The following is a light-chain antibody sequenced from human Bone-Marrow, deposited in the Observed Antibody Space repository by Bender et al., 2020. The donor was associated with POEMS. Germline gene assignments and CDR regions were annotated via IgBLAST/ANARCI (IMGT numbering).Light chain of an antibody. CDR1: SSNIGAHA. Sequence: QSVLTQPPSASGTPGQRVTISCSGGSSNIGAHAVNWYQHLPGTAPKLLIYSSHRRPSEVPDRYSGSKSGNTASLTISGLQAEDEADYYCCSYASTSSFHYVFGTGTQVTVL. CDR2: SSH. J-gene: IGLJ1*01. CDR3: CSYASTSSFHYV. V-gene: IGLV1-44*01.